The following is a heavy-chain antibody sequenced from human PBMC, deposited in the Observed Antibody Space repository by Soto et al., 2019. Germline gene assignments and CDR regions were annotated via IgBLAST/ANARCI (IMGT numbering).Heavy chain of an antibody. D-gene: IGHD3-16*02. CDR3: ARDLAEELSPRAKSDVDY. V-gene: IGHV1-69*08. CDR2: IIPILGIA. Sequence: QVQLVQSGAEVKKPGSSVKVSCKASGGTFSSYTISWVRQAPGQGLEWMGRIIPILGIANYAQKFQGRVTITADKSTSTAYMELSSLRSEDTAVYYCARDLAEELSPRAKSDVDYWGQGTLVTVSS. J-gene: IGHJ4*02. CDR1: GGTFSSYT.